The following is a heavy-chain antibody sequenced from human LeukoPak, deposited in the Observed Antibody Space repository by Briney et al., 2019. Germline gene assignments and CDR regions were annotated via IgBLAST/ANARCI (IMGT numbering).Heavy chain of an antibody. CDR3: VRESYGSYFFDF. CDR2: LNGDGDTI. D-gene: IGHD4-17*01. J-gene: IGHJ4*02. Sequence: GGSLRLSCAASGFTFSTSWMNWVRQAPGTGLVWVSRLNGDGDTINCAESVKGRFTISRDNAKNTLYLQMNSLRPEDTAVYYCVRESYGSYFFDFWGQGSLVTVSS. V-gene: IGHV3-74*01. CDR1: GFTFSTSW.